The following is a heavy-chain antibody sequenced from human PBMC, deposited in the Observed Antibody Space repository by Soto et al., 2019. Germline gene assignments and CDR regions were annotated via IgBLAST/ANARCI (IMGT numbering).Heavy chain of an antibody. D-gene: IGHD1-7*01. CDR3: AKGGGGLELRD. V-gene: IGHV3-23*01. CDR2: VSGSGAII. Sequence: EVQLLESGGGLVQPGGSLRLSCAASGLTFSNYYMNWVRQAPGKGLEWVSVVSGSGAIIYYADSVKGRFTITRDNSKNMLYRQMNSLRAEDMAVYYCAKGGGGLELRDWGQGTLVTVSS. J-gene: IGHJ4*02. CDR1: GLTFSNYY.